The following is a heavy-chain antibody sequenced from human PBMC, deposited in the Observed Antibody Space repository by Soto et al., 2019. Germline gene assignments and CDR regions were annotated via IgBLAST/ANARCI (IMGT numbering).Heavy chain of an antibody. CDR1: GGSISSGGYS. Sequence: SETLSLTCAVSGGSISSGGYSWSWTRQPPGKGLEWIGYIYHSGSTYYNPSLKSRVTISVDRSKNQFSLKLSSVTAADKAVYYCARFDYGHDYWGQGTLVTVSS. CDR2: IYHSGST. CDR3: ARFDYGHDY. D-gene: IGHD4-17*01. V-gene: IGHV4-30-2*01. J-gene: IGHJ4*02.